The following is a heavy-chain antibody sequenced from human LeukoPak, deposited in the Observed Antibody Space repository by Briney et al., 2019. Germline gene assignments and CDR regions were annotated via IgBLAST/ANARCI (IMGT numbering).Heavy chain of an antibody. CDR3: ARDAPRAIVLNV. CDR2: IIPILGTA. J-gene: IGHJ6*02. CDR1: GGTFSSYA. V-gene: IGHV1-69*13. Sequence: ASVKVSCKASGGTFSSYAISWVRQAPGQGLEWMGGIIPILGTANYAQKFQGRVTITADESTSTAYMELSSLRSEDTAVYYCARDAPRAIVLNVWGQGTTVTVSS. D-gene: IGHD3-16*02.